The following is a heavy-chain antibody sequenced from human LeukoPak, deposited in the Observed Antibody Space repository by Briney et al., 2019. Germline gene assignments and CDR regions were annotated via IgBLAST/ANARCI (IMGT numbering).Heavy chain of an antibody. V-gene: IGHV3-21*01. CDR3: ARALGDQPDYYYGMDV. Sequence: GESLRLSCAAPGFTFSTYSMNWVRQAPGRGLEWVSSITTSTTVPHIFYADSVTGRFTISRDNADNPLFLQMNSLRAEDTAVYYCARALGDQPDYYYGMDVWGQGTTVTVSS. J-gene: IGHJ6*02. D-gene: IGHD2-2*01. CDR1: GFTFSTYS. CDR2: ITTSTTVPHI.